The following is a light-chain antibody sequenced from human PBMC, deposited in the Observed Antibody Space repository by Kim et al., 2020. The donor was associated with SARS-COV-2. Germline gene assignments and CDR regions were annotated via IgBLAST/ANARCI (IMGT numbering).Light chain of an antibody. Sequence: SYELTQPPSVSVSPGQTASITCSGVELAGKYTSWYQQKPGQSPVVVIYHDTKRPSGIPERFSGSSSGDTATLTISETQAMDEADYYCQTWDTTYVFGTGT. CDR1: ELAGKY. V-gene: IGLV3-1*01. CDR3: QTWDTTYV. CDR2: HDT. J-gene: IGLJ1*01.